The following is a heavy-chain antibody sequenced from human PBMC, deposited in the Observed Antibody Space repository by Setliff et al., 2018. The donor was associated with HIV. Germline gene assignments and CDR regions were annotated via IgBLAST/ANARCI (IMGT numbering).Heavy chain of an antibody. Sequence: SETLSLTCAVYGGSFNGYYWSWIRQPPGKGLEWLGELNHSGSTNYNPSLTSRVTISLDTSKNQFSLKLSSVTAADTAVYYCARGRGRITMLQGVTTFEYYMDVWDKGTTVTVSS. D-gene: IGHD3-10*01. CDR1: GGSFNGYY. CDR3: ARGRGRITMLQGVTTFEYYMDV. J-gene: IGHJ6*03. V-gene: IGHV4-34*01. CDR2: LNHSGST.